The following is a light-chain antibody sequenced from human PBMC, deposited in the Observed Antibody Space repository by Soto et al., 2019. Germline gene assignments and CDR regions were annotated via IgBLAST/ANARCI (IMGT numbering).Light chain of an antibody. Sequence: QSALTQPASVSGSPGQSITISCTGTSSDIASYKFVSWFHHHPGKAPKLLIYEVNNRPSGISNRFSGSKSGNTASLTISGLQPEDEANYFCSSATNTDTLVVFGGGTKLTVL. CDR3: SSATNTDTLVV. CDR2: EVN. J-gene: IGLJ2*01. CDR1: SSDIASYKF. V-gene: IGLV2-14*01.